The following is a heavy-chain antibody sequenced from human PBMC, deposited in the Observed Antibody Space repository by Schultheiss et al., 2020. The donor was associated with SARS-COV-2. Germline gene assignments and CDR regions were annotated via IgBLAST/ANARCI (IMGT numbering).Heavy chain of an antibody. CDR2: VYYSGNT. CDR3: ARQTGATPKFDF. D-gene: IGHD1-1*01. CDR1: GGSISSGSYY. J-gene: IGHJ4*02. Sequence: SETLSLTCTVSGGSISSGSYYWGWIRQPPGKGLEWIASVYYSGNTYYNPSLKSRVTISVDTSKTQFSLKVRSVTAADTAVYYCARQTGATPKFDFWGQGTLVTVSS. V-gene: IGHV4-39*01.